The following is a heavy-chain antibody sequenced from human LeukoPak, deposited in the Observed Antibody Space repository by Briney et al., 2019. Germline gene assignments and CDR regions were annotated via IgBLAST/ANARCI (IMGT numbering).Heavy chain of an antibody. D-gene: IGHD5-18*01. CDR1: GGSFSGYY. CDR2: INHSGST. J-gene: IGHJ4*02. CDR3: ARGYSYGLHFDY. Sequence: PSETLSLTCAVYGGSFSGYYWSWIRQPPGKGLEWIGEINHSGSTNYNPSLKSRVTISVDTSKNQFSLKLSSVTAADTAVYYCARGYSYGLHFDYWGLGTLVTVSS. V-gene: IGHV4-34*01.